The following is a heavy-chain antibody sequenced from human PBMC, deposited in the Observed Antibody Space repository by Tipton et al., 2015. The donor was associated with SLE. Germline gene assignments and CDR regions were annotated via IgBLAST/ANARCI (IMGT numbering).Heavy chain of an antibody. D-gene: IGHD3-16*01. CDR3: ASSIMITFGGGGYFDY. J-gene: IGHJ4*02. CDR1: GYSISSGYY. V-gene: IGHV4-38-2*01. Sequence: TLSLTRAVSGYSISSGYYWGWIRQPPGKGLEWIGSIYHSGSTYYNPSLKSRVTISVDTSKNQFSLKLSSVTAADTAVYYCASSIMITFGGGGYFDYWGQGTLVTVSS. CDR2: IYHSGST.